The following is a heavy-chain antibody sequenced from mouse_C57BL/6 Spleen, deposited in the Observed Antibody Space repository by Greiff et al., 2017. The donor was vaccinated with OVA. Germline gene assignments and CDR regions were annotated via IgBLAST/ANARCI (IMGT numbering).Heavy chain of an antibody. D-gene: IGHD4-1*01. V-gene: IGHV1-82*01. CDR3: ARLTGTVFDY. CDR2: IYPGDGDT. CDR1: GYAFSSSW. Sequence: QVQLKQSGPELVKPGASVKISCKASGYAFSSSWMNWVKQRPGKGLEWIGRIYPGDGDTNYNGKFKGKATLTADKSSSTAYMQLSSLTSEDSAVYFCARLTGTVFDYWGQGTTLTVSS. J-gene: IGHJ2*01.